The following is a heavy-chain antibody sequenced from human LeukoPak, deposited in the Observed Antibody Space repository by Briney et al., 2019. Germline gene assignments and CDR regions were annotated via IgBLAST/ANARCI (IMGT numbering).Heavy chain of an antibody. J-gene: IGHJ5*02. Sequence: GESLKISWKGSGYSFTSYWIGWVRQMPGKGLEWMGIIYPGDADTRYSPSFQGQVTISADKSISPAYLQWSSLKASDTAMYYCARLSIVAMSLAWFDPWGQGTLVTVSS. D-gene: IGHD5-12*01. CDR3: ARLSIVAMSLAWFDP. CDR1: GYSFTSYW. V-gene: IGHV5-51*01. CDR2: IYPGDADT.